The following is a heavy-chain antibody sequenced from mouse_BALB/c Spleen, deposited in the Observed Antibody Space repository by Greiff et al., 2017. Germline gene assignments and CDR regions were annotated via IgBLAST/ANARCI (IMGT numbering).Heavy chain of an antibody. CDR1: GYTFSSYW. CDR3: AGVTFDY. Sequence: VKLVESGAELMKPGASVKISCKATGYTFSSYWIEWVKQRPGHGLEWIGEILPGSGSTNYNEKFKGKATFTADTSSNTAYMQLSSLTSEDSAVYYCAGVTFDYWGQGTTLTVSS. D-gene: IGHD2-2*01. V-gene: IGHV1-9*01. CDR2: ILPGSGST. J-gene: IGHJ2*01.